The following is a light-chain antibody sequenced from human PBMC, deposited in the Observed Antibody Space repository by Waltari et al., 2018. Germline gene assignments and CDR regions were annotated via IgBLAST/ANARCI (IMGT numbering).Light chain of an antibody. V-gene: IGKV1-9*01. J-gene: IGKJ4*01. CDR1: QGVTTY. CDR2: AAS. Sequence: IQLTQSPSSLSASVGDRVTITCRASQGVTTYLAWYQQKPGKAPNLLISAASTLQSGVPSRFSGSGSGTDLTLTISSLQPEDFATYYCQHLHGYPITFGGGTKVEIK. CDR3: QHLHGYPIT.